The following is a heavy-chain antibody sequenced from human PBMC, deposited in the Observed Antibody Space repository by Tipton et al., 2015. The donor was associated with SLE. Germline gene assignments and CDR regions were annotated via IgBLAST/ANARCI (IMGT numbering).Heavy chain of an antibody. CDR2: IYVAGTT. CDR1: GLGVSSNY. V-gene: IGHV3-66*01. Sequence: SLRLSCSASGLGVSSNYMSWVRQAPGKGLEWVSIIYVAGTTYHADSVKGRFTISRDNSKNMVYLQMNSLRVEDTAVYYCARSNWGWAFDIWGEGTMVTVSS. J-gene: IGHJ3*02. D-gene: IGHD7-27*01. CDR3: ARSNWGWAFDI.